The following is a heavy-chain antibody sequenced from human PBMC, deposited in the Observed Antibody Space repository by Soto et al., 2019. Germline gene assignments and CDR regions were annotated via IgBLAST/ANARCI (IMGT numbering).Heavy chain of an antibody. CDR3: AREFPTYSSGPNWFDP. CDR2: INHSGST. CDR1: GGSFGGYY. V-gene: IGHV4-34*01. J-gene: IGHJ5*02. Sequence: PSETLSLTCAVYGGSFGGYYWSWIRQPPGKGLEWIGEINHSGSTNYNPSLKSRVTISVDTSKNQFSLKLSSVTAADTAVYYCAREFPTYSSGPNWFDPWGQGTLVTVSS. D-gene: IGHD6-19*01.